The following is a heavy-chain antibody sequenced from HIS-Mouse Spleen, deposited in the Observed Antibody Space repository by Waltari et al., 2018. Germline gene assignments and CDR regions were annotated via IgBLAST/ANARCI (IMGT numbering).Heavy chain of an antibody. V-gene: IGHV1-8*01. Sequence: QVQLVQSGAEVKKPGASVKDSCRASGYTFPSYDINWVGQANGEGLEWMGWMNPNSGNTGYAQKFQGRVTMTRNTSISTAYMELSSLRSEDTAVYYCARDPGYGSGSYDAFDIWGQGTMVTVSS. CDR3: ARDPGYGSGSYDAFDI. D-gene: IGHD3-10*01. CDR2: MNPNSGNT. CDR1: GYTFPSYD. J-gene: IGHJ3*02.